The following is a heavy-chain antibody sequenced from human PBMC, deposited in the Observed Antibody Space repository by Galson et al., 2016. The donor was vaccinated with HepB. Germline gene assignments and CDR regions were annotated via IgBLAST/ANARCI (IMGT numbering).Heavy chain of an antibody. V-gene: IGHV3-30-3*01. J-gene: IGHJ4*02. D-gene: IGHD1-7*01. CDR2: IIIDGSSK. CDR1: GFTFSTHA. Sequence: SLRLSCAASGFTFSTHAMHWVRQAPGKGLEWVAAIIIDGSSKYYADAVMGRFTISRDNSKNTLYLQMNSLRTEDTAVYHWARDPDKWNFRTIDHWGQGTLVTVSS. CDR3: ARDPDKWNFRTIDH.